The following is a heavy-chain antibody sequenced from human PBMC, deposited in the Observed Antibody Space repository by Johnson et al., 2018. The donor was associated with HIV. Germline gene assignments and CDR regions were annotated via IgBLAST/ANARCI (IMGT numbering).Heavy chain of an antibody. V-gene: IGHV3-30*02. Sequence: QMQLVESGGGVVQPGRSLRLSCAASGFTFSSYAMHWVRQAPGKGLEWVAFIRYDGSNKYSADSVKGRFTISRDNSKNTLYLQMTSLRAEDTAVYYCAKNGARGDAFDIWGQGTMVTVSS. CDR2: IRYDGSNK. CDR3: AKNGARGDAFDI. D-gene: IGHD2-8*01. J-gene: IGHJ3*02. CDR1: GFTFSSYA.